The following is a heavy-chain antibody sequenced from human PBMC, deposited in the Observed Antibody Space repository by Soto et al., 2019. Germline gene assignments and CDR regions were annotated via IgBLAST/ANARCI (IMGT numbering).Heavy chain of an antibody. D-gene: IGHD2-21*01. V-gene: IGHV4-34*02. J-gene: IGHJ4*02. Sequence: QVHLQQWGAGLLKPSETLSLTCGVYGGSLRGSYWSWIRQPPVKALEWLGKVTHSGSTTFNPSLKSRVSVSVDTSDNQFSLNVTSVTAAATAVYYCARGHIPVYGPVPDYFDSWGQGTLVTVSS. CDR1: GGSLRGSY. CDR3: ARGHIPVYGPVPDYFDS. CDR2: VTHSGST.